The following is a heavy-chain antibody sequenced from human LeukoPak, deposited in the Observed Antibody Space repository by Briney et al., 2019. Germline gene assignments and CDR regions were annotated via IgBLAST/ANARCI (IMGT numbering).Heavy chain of an antibody. CDR1: GFTFSSYS. J-gene: IGHJ6*04. V-gene: IGHV3-21*01. Sequence: AGGSLRLSCAASGFTFSSYSMNWVRQAPGKGLEWVSSISSSSSYIYYADSVKGRFTISRDNAKNSLYLQMNSLRAEDTAVYYCASFVAAAQVDVWGKGTTVTVSS. CDR3: ASFVAAAQVDV. CDR2: ISSSSSYI. D-gene: IGHD6-13*01.